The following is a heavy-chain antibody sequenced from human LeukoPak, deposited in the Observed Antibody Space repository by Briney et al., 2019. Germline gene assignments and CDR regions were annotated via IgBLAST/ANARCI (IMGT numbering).Heavy chain of an antibody. CDR2: VNRDGSET. Sequence: GGSLRLSCAAAGFALSSHWMTWVRQVPGRGPEWVANVNRDGSETYYLDSVKGRFTISKDNAKNSLYLQVNSLRAEDTALYHCARNNGMDVWGQGTTVIVSS. CDR1: GFALSSHW. CDR3: ARNNGMDV. V-gene: IGHV3-7*03. J-gene: IGHJ6*02.